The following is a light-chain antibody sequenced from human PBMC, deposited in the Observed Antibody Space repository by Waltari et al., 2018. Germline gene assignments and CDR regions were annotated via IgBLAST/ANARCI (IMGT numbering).Light chain of an antibody. Sequence: DIVMTQSPLSLPVTPGEPASISCRASQSLLHSNGYNYLDWYLQKPGQSPQLLIYLGSNRASGVPDRFSGSGSGTDFTLKISRVEADDVGVYYCIQALQTPFTFGPGTKVDIK. CDR1: QSLLHSNGYNY. CDR3: IQALQTPFT. V-gene: IGKV2-28*01. J-gene: IGKJ3*01. CDR2: LGS.